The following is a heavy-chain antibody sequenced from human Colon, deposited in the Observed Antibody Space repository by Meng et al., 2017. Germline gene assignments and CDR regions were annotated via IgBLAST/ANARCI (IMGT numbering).Heavy chain of an antibody. CDR1: GYIFNTYG. J-gene: IGHJ4*02. CDR2: ITSHNGNT. Sequence: QGQLVQSGAEVKKPGASVKVSCKTSGYIFNTYGISWVRQAPGQGLEWMGWITSHNGNTNYAERLQGRVTMTTDTSTSTAYMELNNLKSDDTAMYYCARGVQTLDYWGQGTLVTVSS. CDR3: ARGVQTLDY. V-gene: IGHV1-18*01. D-gene: IGHD3-10*01.